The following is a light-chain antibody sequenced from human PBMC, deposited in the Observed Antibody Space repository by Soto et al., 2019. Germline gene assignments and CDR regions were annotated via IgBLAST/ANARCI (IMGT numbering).Light chain of an antibody. CDR2: NNN. Sequence: QSVLTQPPSVSGAPGQRVTISCTGSSSNIGAGYDVHWYQRLPGTAPKVLIYNNNNRPSGVPDRFSGSKSGTSASLAITGLQAEDEAEYYCRSYDSSLSGSYVFGTGTKLTVL. CDR1: SSNIGAGYD. J-gene: IGLJ1*01. V-gene: IGLV1-40*01. CDR3: RSYDSSLSGSYV.